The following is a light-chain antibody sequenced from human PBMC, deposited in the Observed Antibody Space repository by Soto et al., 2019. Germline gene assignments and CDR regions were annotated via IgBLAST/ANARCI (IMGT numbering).Light chain of an antibody. Sequence: QSVLTQPASVSGSPGQSITISCTGTSSDVGSYHFVSWYQQHSGKAPKLMTYEVTQRPSGVSNRFSGSKSGNTASLTISGLQVEDEADYYCCSYAGSGTPVLFGGGTKLTVL. V-gene: IGLV2-23*02. CDR3: CSYAGSGTPVL. J-gene: IGLJ2*01. CDR1: SSDVGSYHF. CDR2: EVT.